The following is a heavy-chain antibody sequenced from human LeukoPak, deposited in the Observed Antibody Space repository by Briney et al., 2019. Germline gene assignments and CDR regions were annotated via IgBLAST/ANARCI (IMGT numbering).Heavy chain of an antibody. Sequence: GGSLRLSCAASGFTFSSYSMNWVRQAPGKGLEWVSYISSSSSTIYYADSVKGRFTISRDNAKNSLHLQMNSLRAEDTAVYYCARFLEWLLLDYWGQGTLVTVSS. J-gene: IGHJ4*02. CDR1: GFTFSSYS. V-gene: IGHV3-48*01. CDR2: ISSSSSTI. D-gene: IGHD3-3*01. CDR3: ARFLEWLLLDY.